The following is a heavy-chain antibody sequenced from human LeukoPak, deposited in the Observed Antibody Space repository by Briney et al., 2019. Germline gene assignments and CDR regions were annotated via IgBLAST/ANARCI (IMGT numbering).Heavy chain of an antibody. D-gene: IGHD5-12*01. V-gene: IGHV3-30*02. CDR2: IRYDGSNK. J-gene: IGHJ4*02. CDR1: GFTFSSYG. Sequence: GGSLRLACAAYGFTFSSYGMHWVRQAPGKGLEWVAFIRYDGSNKYYTDSVKGRFTISRDNSKNTLYMQMNSLRAEDTAVYYCAESGDIVATIRSFDYWGQGNLVTVSS. CDR3: AESGDIVATIRSFDY.